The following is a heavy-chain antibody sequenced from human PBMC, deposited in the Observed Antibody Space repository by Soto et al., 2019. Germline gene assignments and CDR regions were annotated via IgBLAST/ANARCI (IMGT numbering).Heavy chain of an antibody. CDR1: TDSSSFTNSY. V-gene: IGHV4-39*01. CDR2: SSYNGGT. Sequence: PSETLSLTCTVSTDSSSFTNSYWGWIRQPPGKGLQWIGGSSYNGGTFYNPSLKGRVVISFDTSKKQSSLQVTSVTAADTAVYFCARHRIEVVWRGFDFWGQGSPVTVYS. D-gene: IGHD3-10*01. J-gene: IGHJ4*02. CDR3: ARHRIEVVWRGFDF.